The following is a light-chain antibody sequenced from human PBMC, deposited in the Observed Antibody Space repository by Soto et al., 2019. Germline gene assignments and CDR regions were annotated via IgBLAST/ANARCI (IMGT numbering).Light chain of an antibody. CDR3: QQYYKWPPET. V-gene: IGKV3-15*01. Sequence: EIVMTQSPATLSVSPGERATLSCRASESVGSNLAWYQQKPGQAPRLLIHGAYKRATGIPARFSGSGSGTEFTLTISSLQSEDFAVYYCQQYYKWPPETFGQGTKVEIK. J-gene: IGKJ2*01. CDR2: GAY. CDR1: ESVGSN.